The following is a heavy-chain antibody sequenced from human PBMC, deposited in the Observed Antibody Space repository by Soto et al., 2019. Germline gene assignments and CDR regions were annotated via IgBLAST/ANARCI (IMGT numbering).Heavy chain of an antibody. Sequence: GASVKVSCKASGYTFTSYGISWVRQAPGQGLEWMGWINADNANTNYAQKLQGRVTMTTDTSANTAYLELRSLTSDDTAVYYCARYFFDSTGYFDYWGQGTPVTVSS. D-gene: IGHD2-8*02. J-gene: IGHJ4*02. CDR1: GYTFTSYG. CDR2: INADNANT. V-gene: IGHV1-18*01. CDR3: ARYFFDSTGYFDY.